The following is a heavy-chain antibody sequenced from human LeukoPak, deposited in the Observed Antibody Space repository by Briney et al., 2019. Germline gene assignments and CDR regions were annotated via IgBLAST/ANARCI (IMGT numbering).Heavy chain of an antibody. V-gene: IGHV3-23*01. D-gene: IGHD6-19*01. CDR3: AKDAMAGTGTFDY. Sequence: PGGSLRLSCAASGFTFSSYAMSWVRQAPGKGLEWVSAISGSGGNTYYAHSVKGRFTVSRDKSENTMFLQMNGLRAEDTAVYYCAKDAMAGTGTFDYWGQGTLVTVSS. CDR1: GFTFSSYA. J-gene: IGHJ4*02. CDR2: ISGSGGNT.